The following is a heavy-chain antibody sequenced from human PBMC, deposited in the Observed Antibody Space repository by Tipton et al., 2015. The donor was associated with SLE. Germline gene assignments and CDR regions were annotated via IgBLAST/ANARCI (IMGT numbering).Heavy chain of an antibody. J-gene: IGHJ4*02. Sequence: TLSLTCTVSGGSISSSSYYWGWIRQPPGKGLEWIGSIYCSGSTYYNPSLKSRVTISVDTSKNQFSLKLSSVTAADTAVYYCARGRNGIPDYWGQGTLVTVSS. V-gene: IGHV4-39*07. CDR1: GGSISSSSYY. CDR3: ARGRNGIPDY. CDR2: IYCSGST. D-gene: IGHD1-1*01.